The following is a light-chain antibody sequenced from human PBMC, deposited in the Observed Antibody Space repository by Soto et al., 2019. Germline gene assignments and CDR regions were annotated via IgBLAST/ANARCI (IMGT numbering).Light chain of an antibody. CDR3: ATWDDSLDVHV. CDR2: SNN. J-gene: IGLJ1*01. Sequence: QSVLTQPPSASGTPGQRVTISCSGSSSNIESNTVTWYQQLPGTAPKLVIYSNNQRPSGVPDRFSGSKSGTSASLAISGLQSEDEAHYYCATWDDSLDVHVFGTGTKVTVL. V-gene: IGLV1-44*01. CDR1: SSNIESNT.